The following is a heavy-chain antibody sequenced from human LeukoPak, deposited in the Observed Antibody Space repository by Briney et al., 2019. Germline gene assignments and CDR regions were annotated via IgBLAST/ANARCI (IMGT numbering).Heavy chain of an antibody. V-gene: IGHV3-23*01. J-gene: IGHJ4*02. CDR2: ISGSGGST. D-gene: IGHD6-13*01. Sequence: PGGSLRLSCAASGFTFSSYGMSWVRQAPGKGLEWVSAISGSGGSTYYADSVKGRFTISRDNSKNTLYLQMNSLRAEDTAVYYCAKARPSGTAAAGSDYWGQGTLVTVSS. CDR1: GFTFSSYG. CDR3: AKARPSGTAAAGSDY.